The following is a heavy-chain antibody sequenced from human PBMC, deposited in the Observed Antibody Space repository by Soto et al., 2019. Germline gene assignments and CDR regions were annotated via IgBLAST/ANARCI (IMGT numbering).Heavy chain of an antibody. J-gene: IGHJ4*02. V-gene: IGHV3-48*01. CDR3: ARPPHGPGYSSGWRLFDY. CDR2: ISSSSSTI. D-gene: IGHD6-19*01. CDR1: GFTFSSYS. Sequence: EVQLVESGGGLVQPGGSLRLSCAASGFTFSSYSMNWVRQAPGKGLEWVSYISSSSSTIYYADSVKGRFTISRDNAKNSLYLQMNSLRAEDTAVYYCARPPHGPGYSSGWRLFDYWGQGTLVTVSS.